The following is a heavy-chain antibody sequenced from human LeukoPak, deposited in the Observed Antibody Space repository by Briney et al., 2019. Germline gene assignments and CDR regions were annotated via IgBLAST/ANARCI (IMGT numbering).Heavy chain of an antibody. D-gene: IGHD2-2*01. CDR3: ARGYCSSTSCYRYGMDV. CDR2: ISAYNGNT. CDR1: GYTFTSYG. V-gene: IGHV1-18*01. Sequence: ASVKVSCKASGYTFTSYGISWVRQAPGQGLEWMGWISAYNGNTNYAQKLQGRVTMTTDTSTSTAYMELRSLRPDDTAVYYCARGYCSSTSCYRYGMDVWGQGTTVTVSS. J-gene: IGHJ6*02.